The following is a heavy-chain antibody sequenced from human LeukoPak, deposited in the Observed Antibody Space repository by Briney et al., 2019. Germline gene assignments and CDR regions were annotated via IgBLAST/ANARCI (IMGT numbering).Heavy chain of an antibody. J-gene: IGHJ5*02. D-gene: IGHD3-3*01. V-gene: IGHV4-61*02. CDR3: ARELWKANWFDP. CDR2: IYTSGST. CDR1: GGSISSGSYY. Sequence: TLSLTCTVSGGSISSGSYYWSWIRQPAGKGLEWIGRIYTSGSTNYNPSLKSRVTISVDTSKNQFSLKLSSVTAADTAVYYCARELWKANWFDPWGQGTLVTVSS.